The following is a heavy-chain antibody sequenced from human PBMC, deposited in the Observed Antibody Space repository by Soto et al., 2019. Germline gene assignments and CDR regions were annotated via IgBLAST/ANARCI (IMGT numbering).Heavy chain of an antibody. Sequence: PSETLSLTCTVSGGSVRSESYYWSWFRQPPGKGLEWIGYIHYGGSSDYNPSLKTRVTISVDTSKNQFSLELSSVTAADTAVYYCARSLNTWGQGTLVTVSS. CDR1: GGSVRSESYY. V-gene: IGHV4-61*01. J-gene: IGHJ5*02. CDR3: ARSLNT. CDR2: IHYGGSS.